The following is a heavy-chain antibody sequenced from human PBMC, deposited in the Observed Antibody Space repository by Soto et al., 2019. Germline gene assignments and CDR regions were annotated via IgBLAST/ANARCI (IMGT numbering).Heavy chain of an antibody. CDR1: GYTLTELS. CDR3: ATPLQEHRSTHGAFDI. CDR2: FDPEDGET. D-gene: IGHD2-21*01. Sequence: QVQLVQSGAEVKKPGASVKVSCKVSGYTLTELSMHWVRQAPGKGLEWMGGFDPEDGETIYAQKFQGRVTMTEDTSTDTAYMELSSLRSEDTAVYYCATPLQEHRSTHGAFDIWGQGTMVTVSS. V-gene: IGHV1-24*01. J-gene: IGHJ3*02.